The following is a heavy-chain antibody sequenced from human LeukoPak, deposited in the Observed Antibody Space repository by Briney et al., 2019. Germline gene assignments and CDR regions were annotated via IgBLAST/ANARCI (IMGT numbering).Heavy chain of an antibody. CDR1: GGSISSGSYY. CDR2: IHTSGST. Sequence: SETLSLTCTVSGGSISSGSYYWSWIRQPAGKGLEWIGRIHTSGSTNYNPSLKSRVTISVDTSKNQFSLKLSSVTAADTAVYYCARGITYYDYVWGSRVDAFDIWGQGTMVTVSS. CDR3: ARGITYYDYVWGSRVDAFDI. D-gene: IGHD3-16*01. J-gene: IGHJ3*02. V-gene: IGHV4-61*02.